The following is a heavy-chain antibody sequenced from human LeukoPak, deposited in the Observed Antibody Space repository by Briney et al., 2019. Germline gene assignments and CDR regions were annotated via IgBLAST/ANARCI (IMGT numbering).Heavy chain of an antibody. V-gene: IGHV3-21*04. CDR2: INTDGNYI. CDR3: AKGNLRFLEWLFPRGGYYFDY. Sequence: GGSLRLSCAASGFVFNNYNMNWIRQAPGKGLEWVSSINTDGNYIYYADSVKGRFTISRDNAKNSLSLQMNSLRAEDTAVYYCAKGNLRFLEWLFPRGGYYFDYWGQGTLVTVSS. J-gene: IGHJ4*02. D-gene: IGHD3-3*01. CDR1: GFVFNNYN.